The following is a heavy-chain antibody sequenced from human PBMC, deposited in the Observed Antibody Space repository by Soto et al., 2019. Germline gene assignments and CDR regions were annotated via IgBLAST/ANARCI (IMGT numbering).Heavy chain of an antibody. CDR2: ISGSGGST. J-gene: IGHJ5*02. D-gene: IGHD2-2*01. Sequence: GGSLRLSWAASGFTFSSYAMSWVRQAPGKGLEWVSAISGSGGSTYYADSVKGRFTISRDNSKNTLYLQMNSLRAEDTAVYYCAKGGAQLLHYNWFDPWGQGTLVTVSS. V-gene: IGHV3-23*01. CDR3: AKGGAQLLHYNWFDP. CDR1: GFTFSSYA.